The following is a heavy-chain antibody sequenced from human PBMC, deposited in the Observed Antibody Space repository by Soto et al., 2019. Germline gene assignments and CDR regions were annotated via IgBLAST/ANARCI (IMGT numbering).Heavy chain of an antibody. V-gene: IGHV1-69*02. J-gene: IGHJ6*02. CDR3: AQMWFGELWHGMDV. Sequence: QLVQSGAEVKKPGSSVKVSCKASGGDFLSYTISWVRQAPGQGPEWMGTIIPILDVAKNAQKFQGRVAITEDKATSTVYMELRSLRSDDTAVYYCAQMWFGELWHGMDVWGQGTTITVSS. CDR1: GGDFLSYT. CDR2: IIPILDVA. D-gene: IGHD3-10*01.